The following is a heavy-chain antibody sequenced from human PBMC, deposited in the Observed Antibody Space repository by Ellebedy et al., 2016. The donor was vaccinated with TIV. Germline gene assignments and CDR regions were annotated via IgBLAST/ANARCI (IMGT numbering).Heavy chain of an antibody. V-gene: IGHV3-48*01. CDR1: GFTFSLYS. Sequence: GESLKISCAASGFTFSLYSMNWVRQAPGKGLEGISYISSGSSSIYYADSVKGRFTITRDNDRNLLYLQMSSLRVEDTAVYYCARDFRQWLAQGDALDVWGQGTTVTVSS. J-gene: IGHJ6*02. CDR2: ISSGSSSI. D-gene: IGHD6-19*01. CDR3: ARDFRQWLAQGDALDV.